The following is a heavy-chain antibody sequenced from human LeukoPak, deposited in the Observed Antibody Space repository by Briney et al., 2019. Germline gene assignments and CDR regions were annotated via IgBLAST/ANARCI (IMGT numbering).Heavy chain of an antibody. CDR1: GDSVSSNRAV. CDR2: TYYRSKWYN. CDR3: ARGGSIRVTGTTPFDY. Sequence: SQTLSLTCAISGDSVSSNRAVWNWIRQSPSRGLEWLGRTYYRSKWYNDYAVSVRSRITINPDTSKNQFSLQLNSVTPEDTAVYYCARGGSIRVTGTTPFDYWGQGTLVTVSS. J-gene: IGHJ4*02. D-gene: IGHD1-20*01. V-gene: IGHV6-1*01.